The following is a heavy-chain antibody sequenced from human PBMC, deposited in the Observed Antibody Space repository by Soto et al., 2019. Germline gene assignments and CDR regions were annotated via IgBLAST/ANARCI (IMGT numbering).Heavy chain of an antibody. Sequence: PSETLSLTCTVSGGSFKSGSYSWSWIRQPPGKGLEWIGYVYRTGRTSYNPSLKSRVSISMDTSKNQFSLNLDSVTAADTAVYFCARDFAYFDSWGQGTLVTVSS. CDR2: VYRTGRT. CDR1: GGSFKSGSYS. J-gene: IGHJ4*02. D-gene: IGHD3-3*01. CDR3: ARDFAYFDS. V-gene: IGHV4-61*01.